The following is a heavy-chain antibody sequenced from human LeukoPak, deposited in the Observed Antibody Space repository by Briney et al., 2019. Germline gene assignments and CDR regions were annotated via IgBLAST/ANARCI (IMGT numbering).Heavy chain of an antibody. CDR1: GGSISSYY. D-gene: IGHD3-3*01. CDR3: ARGYDFWSGHSN. V-gene: IGHV4-59*01. Sequence: NSSETLSLTCTVSGGSISSYYWSWIRQPPGKGLEWIGYIYYSGSTNYNPSLKSRVTISVDTSKNQFSLKLSSVTAADTAVYYCARGYDFWSGHSNWGQGTLVTVSS. CDR2: IYYSGST. J-gene: IGHJ4*02.